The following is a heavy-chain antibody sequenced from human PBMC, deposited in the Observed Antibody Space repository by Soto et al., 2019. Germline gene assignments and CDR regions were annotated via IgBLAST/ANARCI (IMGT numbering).Heavy chain of an antibody. D-gene: IGHD3-22*01. CDR3: ARDTNTIRFYDSSGYLNGFDS. CDR1: GYTFTNYY. CDR2: INPSGVGT. V-gene: IGHV1-46*03. Sequence: QVQLVQSGAEVKKPGASVRVSCKPSGYTFTNYYVHWVRQAPGQGLEWMGIINPSGVGTSYAQKFQGRVTMTTDTSTSTVYMELSSLRSEDTAVYYCARDTNTIRFYDSSGYLNGFDSWGQGTLVTVSS. J-gene: IGHJ5*01.